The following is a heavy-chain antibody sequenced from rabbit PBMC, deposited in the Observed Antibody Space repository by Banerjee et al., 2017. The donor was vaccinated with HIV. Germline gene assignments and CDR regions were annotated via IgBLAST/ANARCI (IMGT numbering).Heavy chain of an antibody. CDR1: GFSFSSSYY. CDR3: ARGGYADDSYYNL. CDR2: IYTGSGGT. V-gene: IGHV1S43*01. Sequence: QSLEESGGDLVKPGASLTLTCTASGFSFSSSYYMCWVRQAPGKGLEWIACIYTGSGGTWDASWVNGRFTISRSTSLNTVDLKMTSLTVADTATYFCARGGYADDSYYNLWGQGTLVTVS. D-gene: IGHD8-1*01. J-gene: IGHJ4*01.